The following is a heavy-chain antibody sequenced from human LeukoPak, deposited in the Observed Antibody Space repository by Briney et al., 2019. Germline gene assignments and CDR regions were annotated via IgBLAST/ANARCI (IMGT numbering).Heavy chain of an antibody. Sequence: GESLKISCKGSGYSFSTYWIGWVRQMPGKGLEWMGIIYPGDPNARYSPSFQGQVTISADKSISSAYLQWSSLKASDSAMYYCASPAGITSDDPFDIWGQGTMVTVSS. J-gene: IGHJ3*02. CDR2: IYPGDPNA. CDR3: ASPAGITSDDPFDI. V-gene: IGHV5-51*01. D-gene: IGHD1-14*01. CDR1: GYSFSTYW.